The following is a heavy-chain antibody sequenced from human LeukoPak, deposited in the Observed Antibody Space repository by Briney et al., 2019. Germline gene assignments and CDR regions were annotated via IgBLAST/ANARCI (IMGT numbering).Heavy chain of an antibody. CDR3: AREFRLWKTFDM. Sequence: PGGSLRLSCAASGFTFSSYWMHWVRQAPGKGLVWVSHINTDGSTTTYADSVKGRFTISRDNAKNTLYLQMNSLRAEDTAVYYCAREFRLWKTFDMWGQGTMVTVSS. CDR2: INTDGSTT. CDR1: GFTFSSYW. D-gene: IGHD2-21*01. J-gene: IGHJ3*02. V-gene: IGHV3-74*01.